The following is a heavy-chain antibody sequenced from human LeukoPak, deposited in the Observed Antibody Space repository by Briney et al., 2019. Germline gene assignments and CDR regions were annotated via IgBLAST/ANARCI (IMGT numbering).Heavy chain of an antibody. V-gene: IGHV3-64*04. D-gene: IGHD2-2*01. J-gene: IGHJ5*02. Sequence: PGGSLRLSCSASGFTFSSNAMHWVRQAPGKGLECVSAISSNGGSTYYADSVKGRFTISRDNSKNTLYLQMDSLRAEDTAVYYCAKDGSAYCSGTSCLNWPDPWGQGTLVTVSS. CDR3: AKDGSAYCSGTSCLNWPDP. CDR2: ISSNGGST. CDR1: GFTFSSNA.